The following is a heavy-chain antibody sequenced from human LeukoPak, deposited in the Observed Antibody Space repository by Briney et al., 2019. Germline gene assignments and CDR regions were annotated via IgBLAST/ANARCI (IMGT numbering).Heavy chain of an antibody. Sequence: SETLSLTCTVSGASINSRNSYWGWMRQPPGEGLEWIATIYYSGVTYYNPSLNSRVTISADTSKNQFSLALSSVTAADTAVYYCAKAGAEANGRYYYDSWGQGTLVTVSS. CDR3: AKAGAEANGRYYYDS. D-gene: IGHD6-25*01. J-gene: IGHJ4*02. CDR2: IYYSGVT. CDR1: GASINSRNSY. V-gene: IGHV4-39*02.